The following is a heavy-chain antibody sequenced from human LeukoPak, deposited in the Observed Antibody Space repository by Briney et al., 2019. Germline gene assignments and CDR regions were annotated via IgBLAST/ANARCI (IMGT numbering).Heavy chain of an antibody. D-gene: IGHD3-22*01. CDR3: ARDPHYYDSSGYYGIFDY. Sequence: GGSLRLSCAASGFTFSSYSMNWVRQAPGKGLEWVSSISSSSSYIYYADSVKGRFTISRDNAKNSLYLQMNSLRAEDTAAYYCARDPHYYDSSGYYGIFDYWGQGTLVTVSS. CDR1: GFTFSSYS. CDR2: ISSSSSYI. J-gene: IGHJ4*02. V-gene: IGHV3-21*01.